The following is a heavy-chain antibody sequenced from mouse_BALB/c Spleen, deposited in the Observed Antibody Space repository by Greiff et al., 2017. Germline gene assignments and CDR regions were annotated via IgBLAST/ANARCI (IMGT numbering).Heavy chain of an antibody. CDR1: GFNIKDYY. CDR3: ALLTGYAMDY. D-gene: IGHD4-1*01. CDR2: IDPENGNT. V-gene: IGHV14-1*02. J-gene: IGHJ4*01. Sequence: VQLQQSGAELVRPGALVKLSCKASGFNIKDYYMHWVKQRPEQGLEWIGWIDPENGNTIYDPKFQGKASITADTSANTAYLQLSSLTSEDTAVYYCALLTGYAMDYWGQGTSVTVSS.